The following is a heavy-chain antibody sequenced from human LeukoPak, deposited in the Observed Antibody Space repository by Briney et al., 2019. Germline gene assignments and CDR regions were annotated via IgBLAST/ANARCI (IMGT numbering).Heavy chain of an antibody. CDR2: IYYTGTT. V-gene: IGHV4-59*01. CDR1: GGSISTYY. J-gene: IGHJ6*02. Sequence: SETLSLTCSVSGGSISTYYWSWIRQPPGKGLEWIGYIYYTGTTNYNPSLRSRVTMSVDTSRNQFSLRLSSVTAADTAVYYCAREDPQATVPEGMDVWGHGTTVIVSS. CDR3: AREDPQATVPEGMDV. D-gene: IGHD4-17*01.